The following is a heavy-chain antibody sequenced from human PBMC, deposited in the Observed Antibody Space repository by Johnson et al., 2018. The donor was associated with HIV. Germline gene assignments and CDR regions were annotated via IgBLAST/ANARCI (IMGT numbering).Heavy chain of an antibody. CDR3: ANYAGLGAFDI. CDR1: GFTFSSYW. J-gene: IGHJ3*02. CDR2: IKQDGSEK. V-gene: IGHV3-7*03. Sequence: VQLVESGGGLVQPGGSLRLSCAASGFTFSSYWMSWVRQAPGKGLEWVANIKQDGSEKYYVDSVKGRFTISRDNSKNTLHLQMNSLRAEDTAVYYCANYAGLGAFDIWGQGTMVTVSS. D-gene: IGHD1-7*01.